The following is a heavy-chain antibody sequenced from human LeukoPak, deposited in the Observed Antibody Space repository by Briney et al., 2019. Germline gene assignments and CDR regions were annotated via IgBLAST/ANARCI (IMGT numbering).Heavy chain of an antibody. CDR1: GFTFSSYS. CDR3: ARDGAVVVVAATSQPYFDP. CDR2: ISSSSSYI. J-gene: IGHJ5*02. D-gene: IGHD2-15*01. V-gene: IGHV3-21*01. Sequence: GGSLRLSCAASGFTFSSYSMNWVRQAPGKELEWVSSISSSSSYIYYADSVKGRFTISRDNAKNSLYLQMNSLRAGDTAVYYCARDGAVVVVAATSQPYFDPWGQGTLVTVSS.